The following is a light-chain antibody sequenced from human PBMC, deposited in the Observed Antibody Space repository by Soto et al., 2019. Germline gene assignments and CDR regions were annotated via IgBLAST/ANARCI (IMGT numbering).Light chain of an antibody. CDR3: QQYSNWHPIT. J-gene: IGKJ5*01. Sequence: EILLTQSPATLSLSPGERATLSCRASQSVSIHLAWYQQKPCQAPRLLIYDTSTRATGIPARFSGSGSGTEFTLPISSLQSEDFAVYYCQQYSNWHPITFGQGTRLEIK. CDR1: QSVSIH. V-gene: IGKV3-15*01. CDR2: DTS.